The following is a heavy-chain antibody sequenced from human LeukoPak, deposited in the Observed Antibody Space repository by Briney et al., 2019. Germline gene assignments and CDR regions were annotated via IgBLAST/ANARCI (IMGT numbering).Heavy chain of an antibody. Sequence: GGSLRLSCEASGFTFSSYWMHWVRQIPGKGLMWVSRIESNGLTLYADSVRDRFTISRDNGKNTIYLQMNSPRVDDTAIYYCAKAATYFYGSVTYDWFESWGQGTLVTVSS. D-gene: IGHD3-10*01. V-gene: IGHV3-74*01. CDR3: AKAATYFYGSVTYDWFES. CDR2: IESNGLT. CDR1: GFTFSSYW. J-gene: IGHJ5*01.